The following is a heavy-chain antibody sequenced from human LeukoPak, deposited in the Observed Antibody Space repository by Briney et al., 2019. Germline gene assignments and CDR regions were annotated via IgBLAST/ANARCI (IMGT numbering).Heavy chain of an antibody. J-gene: IGHJ4*02. CDR1: GGSISNYY. CDR2: VYYSGST. D-gene: IGHD5-24*01. Sequence: SETLSLTCSVSGGSISNYYWSWIRQPPGKGLEWIGYVYYSGSTNYNPSLKSRVTISVDTSKNQFSLKLSSVTAADTAVYYCARLGRDGFNFDYWGQGTLVTVSS. CDR3: ARLGRDGFNFDY. V-gene: IGHV4-59*01.